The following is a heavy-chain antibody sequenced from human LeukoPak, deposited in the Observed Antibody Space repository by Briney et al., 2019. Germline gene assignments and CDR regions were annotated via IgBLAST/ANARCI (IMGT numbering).Heavy chain of an antibody. D-gene: IGHD2-2*01. CDR3: AKMGDIVVVPAAPPGDY. J-gene: IGHJ4*02. CDR1: GFTFSSYG. V-gene: IGHV3-30*02. CDR2: IRYDGNNK. Sequence: GGSLRLSCAASGFTFSSYGMHWLRQAPGKGLKGGAFIRYDGNNKYYADSVKGLFTISRDNSKNTLYLQMNSLRAEDTAVYYCAKMGDIVVVPAAPPGDYWGQGTLVTVSS.